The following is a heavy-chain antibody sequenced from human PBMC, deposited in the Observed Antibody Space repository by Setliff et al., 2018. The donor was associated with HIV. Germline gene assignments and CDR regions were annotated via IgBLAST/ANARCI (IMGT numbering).Heavy chain of an antibody. CDR1: GESFSGYY. V-gene: IGHV4-34*01. Sequence: KPSETLSLTCAVYGESFSGYYWNWIRQPPGKGLEWIGEINHSGSTNYNPSLKSRVTISVDTSKNQFSLKLTSVTAADTAVYYCFLEVPLMMATTPPLWGQGTLVTVSS. J-gene: IGHJ4*02. CDR2: INHSGST. D-gene: IGHD1-7*01. CDR3: FLEVPLMMATTPPL.